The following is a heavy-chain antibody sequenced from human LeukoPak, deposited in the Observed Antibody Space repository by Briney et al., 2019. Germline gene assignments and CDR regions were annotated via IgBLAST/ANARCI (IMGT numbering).Heavy chain of an antibody. D-gene: IGHD1-26*01. CDR2: VYPADSDT. J-gene: IGHJ5*02. CDR3: TRQVYGSTSGGWFDP. CDR1: GYNFATYW. V-gene: IGHV5-51*01. Sequence: GESLKISCKGSGYNFATYWIGWVRQMPGKGVEWMGFVYPADSDTRYSPSFQGQVTISADRSISPAYLQWSSLRASDTAMYYCTRQVYGSTSGGWFDPWGQGTLVTVSS.